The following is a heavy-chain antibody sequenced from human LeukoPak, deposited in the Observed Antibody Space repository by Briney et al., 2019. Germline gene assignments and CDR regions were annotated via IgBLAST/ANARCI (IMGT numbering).Heavy chain of an antibody. V-gene: IGHV4-59*01. CDR1: GGSISSYY. CDR2: IYYSGST. D-gene: IGHD3-10*01. J-gene: IGHJ4*02. CDR3: ARATSEYYYGYYFDY. Sequence: SETLSLTCTVSGGSISSYYWSWIRQPPGKGLEWIGYIYYSGSTNYNPSLKSRVTISVDTSKNQFSLKLSSVTAADTAVYYCARATSEYYYGYYFDYWGQGTLVTVPS.